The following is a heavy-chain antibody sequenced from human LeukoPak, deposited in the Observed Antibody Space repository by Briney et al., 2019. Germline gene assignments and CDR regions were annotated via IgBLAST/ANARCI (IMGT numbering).Heavy chain of an antibody. Sequence: SETLSLTCSVSGGSISSGGYYWSWIRQHPGTGLEWIGYIYDSESTYYNPSLKRRVTLSADTSKNQFSLKLNSVTAADTAVYFCARDGGYRLNWCDPWGQGTPVTVSS. V-gene: IGHV4-31*03. D-gene: IGHD3-16*01. CDR3: ARDGGYRLNWCDP. CDR2: IYDSEST. J-gene: IGHJ5*02. CDR1: GGSISSGGYY.